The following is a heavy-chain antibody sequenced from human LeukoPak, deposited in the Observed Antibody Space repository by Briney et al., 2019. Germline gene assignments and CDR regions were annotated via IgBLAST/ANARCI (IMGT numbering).Heavy chain of an antibody. CDR2: ISAYNGNT. CDR3: ARNMNYDFWSGSPPFDY. CDR1: GYTFTSYG. J-gene: IGHJ4*02. V-gene: IGHV1-18*01. D-gene: IGHD3-3*01. Sequence: ASVKVSCKASGYTFTSYGISWVRQAPGQGLEWMGWISAYNGNTNYAQKLQGRVTMTTDTSTSTAYMELRSLRSDDTAVYYCARNMNYDFWSGSPPFDYWGQGTLVTVSS.